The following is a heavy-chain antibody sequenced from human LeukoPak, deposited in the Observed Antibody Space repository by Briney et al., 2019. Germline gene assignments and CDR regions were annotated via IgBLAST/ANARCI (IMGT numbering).Heavy chain of an antibody. J-gene: IGHJ4*02. CDR3: AKDPTSYYYDSSGYPSGYFDY. Sequence: GRSLRLSCAASGFTFSSYGMHWVRQAPGKGLEWVAVIWYDGSNKYYVDSVKGRFTISRDNSKNTLYLQMNSLRAEDTAVYYCAKDPTSYYYDSSGYPSGYFDYWGQGTLVTVSS. CDR2: IWYDGSNK. V-gene: IGHV3-33*06. D-gene: IGHD3-22*01. CDR1: GFTFSSYG.